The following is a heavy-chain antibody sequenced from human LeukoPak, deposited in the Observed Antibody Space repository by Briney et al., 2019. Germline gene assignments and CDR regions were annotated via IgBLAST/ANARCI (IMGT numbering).Heavy chain of an antibody. J-gene: IGHJ4*02. CDR3: ARAGPGSGWYFDY. CDR1: GYDFTSVG. Sequence: ASVKLSCKASGYDFTSVGITWVRRAPGQGLEWMGWISPYNGNTRYAQKFQGRVAMTTDTSTTTAYMELRGLRFNDTAVYYCARAGPGSGWYFDYWGQGTLVTVSS. D-gene: IGHD6-19*01. CDR2: ISPYNGNT. V-gene: IGHV1-18*01.